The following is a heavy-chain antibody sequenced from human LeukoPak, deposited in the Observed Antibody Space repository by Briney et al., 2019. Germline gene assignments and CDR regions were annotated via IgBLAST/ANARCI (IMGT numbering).Heavy chain of an antibody. Sequence: ASVNVSCKASGYTFTGYYLHWVRQAPGQGLEWMGWINPNSGGTNYAQKFQGRVTMTRDTSISTAYMELSRLRSDDTAVYYCARGDGYNGDWFDPGAREPWSPSPQ. CDR2: INPNSGGT. CDR3: ARGDGYNGDWFDP. D-gene: IGHD5-24*01. J-gene: IGHJ5*02. CDR1: GYTFTGYY. V-gene: IGHV1-2*02.